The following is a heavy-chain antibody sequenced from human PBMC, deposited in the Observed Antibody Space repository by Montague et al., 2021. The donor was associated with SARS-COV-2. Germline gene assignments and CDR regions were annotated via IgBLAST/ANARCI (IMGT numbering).Heavy chain of an antibody. CDR1: GDSVSSNSAA. Sequence: CAISGDSVSSNSAAWNWIRQSPSRGLEWLGRTYYRSKWYNDYAVSVKSRITINPDTSKNQFSLQLNSVTPEDTAVYYCARGIWFGELLTGYYYYCMDVWGQGTTVTVSS. V-gene: IGHV6-1*01. D-gene: IGHD3-10*01. CDR2: TYYRSKWYN. J-gene: IGHJ6*02. CDR3: ARGIWFGELLTGYYYYCMDV.